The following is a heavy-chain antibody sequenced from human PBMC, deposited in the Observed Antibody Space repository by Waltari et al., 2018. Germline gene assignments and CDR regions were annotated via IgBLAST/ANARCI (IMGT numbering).Heavy chain of an antibody. CDR3: AKPFYNWDDPLHS. V-gene: IGHV3-23*01. D-gene: IGHD1-20*01. J-gene: IGHJ1*01. CDR2: ISVSDAT. CDR1: GLTSFTHA. Sequence: GGSLRLSCQASGLTSFTHAINWVRQAPGKGLEWVSSISVSDATYYADSVKGRFTISRDYSDNTVYLQMDSLRADDTAVYFCAKPFYNWDDPLHSWGQGTPVTVSS.